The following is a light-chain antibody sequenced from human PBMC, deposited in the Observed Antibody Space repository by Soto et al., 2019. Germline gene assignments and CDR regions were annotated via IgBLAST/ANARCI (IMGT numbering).Light chain of an antibody. V-gene: IGKV3-20*01. CDR1: QTVDSRY. CDR2: ATS. CDR3: QQYVSSPLA. Sequence: EIVLTQSPGTLSLSPGETATLSCRASQTVDSRYLAWYQQKRGQAPTLLIYATSSRATGVPDRFSGGGSGPDFTLTIRRLEPEDFAVYYCQQYVSSPLAFGQGTRLEIK. J-gene: IGKJ5*01.